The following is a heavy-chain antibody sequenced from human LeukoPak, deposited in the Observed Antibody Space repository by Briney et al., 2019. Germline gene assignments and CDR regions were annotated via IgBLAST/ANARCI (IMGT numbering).Heavy chain of an antibody. CDR2: IYHSGGT. J-gene: IGHJ4*02. D-gene: IGHD2/OR15-2a*01. CDR1: GDPINGITW. CDR3: VGNGYYALDY. Sequence: PSETLSLTCAVSGDPINGITWWGWVRQPPARGREWIGEIYHSGGTNYNPSLKSRVTISVDKSKNHLSLKLTSVTAADTAVYFCVGNGYYALDYWGQGALVTVAS. V-gene: IGHV4-4*02.